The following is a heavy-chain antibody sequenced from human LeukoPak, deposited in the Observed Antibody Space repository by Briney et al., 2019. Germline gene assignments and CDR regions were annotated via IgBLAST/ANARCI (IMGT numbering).Heavy chain of an antibody. CDR2: ISYDGSNK. D-gene: IGHD3-22*01. CDR3: AKTYDSSGYHY. J-gene: IGHJ4*02. V-gene: IGHV3-30*18. CDR1: GFTFSSYG. Sequence: GGSLRLSCAASGFTFSSYGMHWVRQAPGKGLEGVAVISYDGSNKYYADSVKGRFTISRDNSKNTLYLQMNSLRAEDTAVYYCAKTYDSSGYHYWGQGTLVTVSS.